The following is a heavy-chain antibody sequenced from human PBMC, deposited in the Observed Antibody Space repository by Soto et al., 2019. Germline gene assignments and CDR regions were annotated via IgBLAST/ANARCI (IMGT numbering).Heavy chain of an antibody. V-gene: IGHV4-59*01. J-gene: IGHJ6*02. CDR1: GASISTDY. CDR2: IYKGGSP. D-gene: IGHD3-3*01. Sequence: QVQLQESGPGLVKPSQTLSLTCSVSGASISTDYWSWIRQPPGKRLEYIGFIYKGGSPNYNPSLESRVTISPDNSTNLVSLKLTSVTAADTAVYYCARGEWFLRGYGMDVWGRGTTVTVS. CDR3: ARGEWFLRGYGMDV.